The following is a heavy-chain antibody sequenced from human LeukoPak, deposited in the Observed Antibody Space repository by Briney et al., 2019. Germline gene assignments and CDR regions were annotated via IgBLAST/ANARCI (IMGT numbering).Heavy chain of an antibody. CDR3: ARMDMDTAMVTNYLDH. CDR2: IHTSGSST. CDR1: GYTFTNNY. Sequence: ASVKLSCTASGYTFTNNYMHWVRQAPGQGLEWMGVIHTSGSSTNYAQKFQGRVTMTKDTSTSTVYIELNTLRSDDTAVYYCARMDMDTAMVTNYLDHWGQGTLLIVSS. V-gene: IGHV1-46*01. J-gene: IGHJ4*02. D-gene: IGHD5-18*01.